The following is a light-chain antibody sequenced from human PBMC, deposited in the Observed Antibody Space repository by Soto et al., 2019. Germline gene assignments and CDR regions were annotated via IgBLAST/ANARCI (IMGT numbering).Light chain of an antibody. Sequence: DIQMTQSPSTLYASVGDRVTITCRASQSIGASLAWFQQKPGKAPNLLIYKASSLESGVPSRFSGSGSGTEFTLTISTLQPDDFATYYCQQYHRSPLTFGGGTEVEIK. CDR1: QSIGAS. CDR2: KAS. J-gene: IGKJ4*01. V-gene: IGKV1-5*03. CDR3: QQYHRSPLT.